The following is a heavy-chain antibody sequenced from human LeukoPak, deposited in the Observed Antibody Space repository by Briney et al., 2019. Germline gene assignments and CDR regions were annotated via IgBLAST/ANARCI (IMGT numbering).Heavy chain of an antibody. V-gene: IGHV4-4*07. J-gene: IGHJ5*02. CDR1: GGSISSYY. CDR2: IYTSGST. Sequence: SETQSLTCTVSGGSISSYYWSWIRQPAGKGLEWIGRIYTSGSTNYNPSLKSRVTMSVDTSKNQFSLKLSSVTAADTAVYYCARDAMVTTGDWFDPWGQGTLVTVSS. CDR3: ARDAMVTTGDWFDP. D-gene: IGHD2-8*02.